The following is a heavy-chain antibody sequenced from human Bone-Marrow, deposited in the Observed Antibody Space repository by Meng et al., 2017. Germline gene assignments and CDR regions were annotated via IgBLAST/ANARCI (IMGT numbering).Heavy chain of an antibody. CDR1: GGSISRYF. D-gene: IGHD2-8*01. J-gene: IGHJ4*02. Sequence: QVQLQQWGAGLLKPSETLSLTCTVSGGSISRYFWGWIRQPPGKGLEWIGYISYSGSTNYNPSLKSRVSISIDTSKNQFSLKLSSVTAADTAVYYCARRPPGVPFFDYWGQGTLVTVSS. CDR2: ISYSGST. CDR3: ARRPPGVPFFDY. V-gene: IGHV4-59*08.